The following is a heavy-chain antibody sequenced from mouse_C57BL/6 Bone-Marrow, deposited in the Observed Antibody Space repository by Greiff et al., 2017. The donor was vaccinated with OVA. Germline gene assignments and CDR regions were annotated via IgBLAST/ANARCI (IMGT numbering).Heavy chain of an antibody. V-gene: IGHV5-4*01. D-gene: IGHD1-1*01. J-gene: IGHJ2*01. CDR3: ERDTNNSVVDTDYFDY. CDR2: ISDGGSYT. CDR1: GFTFSSYA. Sequence: EVQRVESGGGLVKPGGSLKLSCAASGFTFSSYAMSWVRQTPEKRLEWVATISDGGSYTYYPDNVKGRFTISRDNAKNNLYLQMSHLKAEDTAMYYWERDTNNSVVDTDYFDYWGQGTTLTVSS.